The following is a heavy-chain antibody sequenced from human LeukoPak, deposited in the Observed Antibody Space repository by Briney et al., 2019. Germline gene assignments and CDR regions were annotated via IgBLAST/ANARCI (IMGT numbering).Heavy chain of an antibody. CDR1: GASISSNTG. Sequence: SETLSLTCVVSGASISSNTGWGWIRQPPGKGLEWIGEIYHTGRTNYNPSLKSRVTMSVDKSKNQFSLNLRSVTAADTAVYYCARDNENYWGQGTLVTVSS. CDR2: IYHTGRT. V-gene: IGHV4-4*02. CDR3: ARDNENY. J-gene: IGHJ4*02. D-gene: IGHD1-1*01.